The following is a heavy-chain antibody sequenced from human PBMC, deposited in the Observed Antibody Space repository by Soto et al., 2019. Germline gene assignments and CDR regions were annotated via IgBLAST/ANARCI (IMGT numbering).Heavy chain of an antibody. V-gene: IGHV4-39*02. D-gene: IGHD3-22*01. CDR2: IDHGGST. CDR1: GGSISTYNYY. J-gene: IGHJ5*02. CDR3: ARVGPWVPYYYDSSPYTFENWFDP. Sequence: SETLSLTCAVSGGSISTYNYYWGWIRQPPGKGLEWIGSIDHGGSTYYNPSLNSRVTLSIDMTNNHVSLMLNSVTAADTAVYYCARVGPWVPYYYDSSPYTFENWFDPWGQGTLVTVSS.